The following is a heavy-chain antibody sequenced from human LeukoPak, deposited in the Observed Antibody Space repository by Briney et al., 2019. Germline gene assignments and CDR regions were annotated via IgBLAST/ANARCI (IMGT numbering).Heavy chain of an antibody. V-gene: IGHV3-23*01. J-gene: IGHJ4*02. CDR1: GFTFYTYD. D-gene: IGHD6-13*01. CDR2: ISYHGHRT. CDR3: ARIPGMAGGSDFYFDY. Sequence: GGSLRLSCVASGFTFYTYDMSWVRQVPGKGLEWVSTISYHGHRTYYTESVKSRCTITRDNSKKTPYLQLNSIRVDDTAIYYCARIPGMAGGSDFYFDYWGPGTVVTVFS.